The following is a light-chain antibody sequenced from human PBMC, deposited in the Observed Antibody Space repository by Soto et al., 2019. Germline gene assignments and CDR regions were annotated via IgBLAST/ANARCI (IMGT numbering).Light chain of an antibody. V-gene: IGKV3-15*01. CDR1: QSVRSN. CDR3: QHSYSIPWT. J-gene: IGKJ1*01. Sequence: EIVMTQSPATPSVSPGERAPPSRRASQSVRSNLAWYQQKAGQAPRLLIHDASTRATDIPPRFSGSGSGTDFTLAISSLQPEDFAIYYCQHSYSIPWTFGQGTKVDIK. CDR2: DAS.